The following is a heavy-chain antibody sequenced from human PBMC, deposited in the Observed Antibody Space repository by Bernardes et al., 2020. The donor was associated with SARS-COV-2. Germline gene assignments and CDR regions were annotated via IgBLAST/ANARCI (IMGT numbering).Heavy chain of an antibody. CDR2: IYSGGST. V-gene: IGHV3-53*05. CDR1: GFTVSSNY. J-gene: IGHJ3*02. CDR3: ARDSRFLEWLSPDDAFDI. D-gene: IGHD3-3*01. Sequence: GGSLRLSCAASGFTVSSNYMSWVRQAPGKGLEWVSVIYSGGSTYYADSVKGRFTISRDNSKNTLYLQMNSLRSDDTAVYYCARDSRFLEWLSPDDAFDIWGQGTMVTVSS.